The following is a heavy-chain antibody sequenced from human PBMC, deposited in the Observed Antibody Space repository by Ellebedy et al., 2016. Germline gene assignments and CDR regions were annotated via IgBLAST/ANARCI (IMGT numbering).Heavy chain of an antibody. V-gene: IGHV1-2*02. J-gene: IGHJ4*02. CDR1: GYTFNGHY. CDR3: AREFESGADSSCFDH. CDR2: INPNNGVT. D-gene: IGHD3-3*01. Sequence: ASVKVSXXASGYTFNGHYIHWVRQAPGQGLEWLGWINPNNGVTNYARRFKGRVRMTKDSSMTTTFMELRSLRSDDTAVYYCAREFESGADSSCFDHWGQGALVTVSS.